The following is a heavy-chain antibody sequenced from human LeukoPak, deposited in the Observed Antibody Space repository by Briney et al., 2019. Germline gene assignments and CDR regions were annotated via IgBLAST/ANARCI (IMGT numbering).Heavy chain of an antibody. Sequence: PGGSLRLSCAASGVTIRTTYISWVRQAPGKGLDWVAVILEDGSNQYYADSVKGRFTISRDNSKNTLFLQMNSLRGEDTAMYYCARVQGGGYRTADYWGQGTLVTVSS. CDR3: ARVQGGGYRTADY. CDR1: GVTIRTTY. D-gene: IGHD6-19*01. CDR2: ILEDGSNQ. J-gene: IGHJ4*02. V-gene: IGHV3-30*03.